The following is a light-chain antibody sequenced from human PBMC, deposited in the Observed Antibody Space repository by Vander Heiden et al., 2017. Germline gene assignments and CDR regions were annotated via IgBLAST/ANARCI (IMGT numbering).Light chain of an antibody. CDR3: CSYAGSSTWV. Sequence: QSALTQPRSVSASTGQSVTISCTGTRSEVGGYNFVSWHQHHPGKAPQLILYYINDRPSGVPDRFSGSKSGNAASLTISGLQADDEADYYCCSYAGSSTWVFGGGTKLTVL. CDR2: YIN. J-gene: IGLJ3*02. V-gene: IGLV2-11*01. CDR1: RSEVGGYNF.